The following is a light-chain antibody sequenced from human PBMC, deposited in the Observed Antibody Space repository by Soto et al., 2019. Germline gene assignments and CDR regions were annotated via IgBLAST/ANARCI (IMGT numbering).Light chain of an antibody. CDR1: SSNIGAGYD. V-gene: IGLV1-40*01. J-gene: IGLJ2*01. Sequence: QAVVTQPPSVSGAPGQRVTISCTGSSSNIGAGYDVHWYQQLPGTAPKLLIYGNSNRPSGVPDRFSGSKSGTSASLAITGLQAEDEADYYCQSYDSSLSVVFGGGTQVTVL. CDR2: GNS. CDR3: QSYDSSLSVV.